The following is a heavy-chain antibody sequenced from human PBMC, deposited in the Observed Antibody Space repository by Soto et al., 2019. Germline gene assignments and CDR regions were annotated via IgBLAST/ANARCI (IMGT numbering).Heavy chain of an antibody. D-gene: IGHD1-7*01. V-gene: IGHV3-30*18. Sequence: QVQLVESGGGVVQPGGSLRLSCQASGFNFDNYGMHWVRQAPGKGLEWVAVITYDGSFQYYADSVKGRFTISRDKSKNTLSLHLNTLKPDDTAVYHCEKDRVGGTFYTPLAFWGQGSLVTVSS. CDR2: ITYDGSFQ. J-gene: IGHJ4*02. CDR1: GFNFDNYG. CDR3: EKDRVGGTFYTPLAF.